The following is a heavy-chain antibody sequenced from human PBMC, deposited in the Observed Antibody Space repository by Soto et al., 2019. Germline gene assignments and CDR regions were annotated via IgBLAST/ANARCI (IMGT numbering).Heavy chain of an antibody. CDR3: ATQKPPTVFGVVTLFDVFDF. D-gene: IGHD3-3*01. CDR1: GYSFTSYW. J-gene: IGHJ3*01. CDR2: IYPGDSDT. Sequence: GESLKISCKGSGYSFTSYWIGWVRQMPGKGLEWMGIIYPGDSDTRYSPSFQGQVTISADKSISTPYLQWSSLKASDTAMYYCATQKPPTVFGVVTLFDVFDFWVKGTLVTVS. V-gene: IGHV5-51*01.